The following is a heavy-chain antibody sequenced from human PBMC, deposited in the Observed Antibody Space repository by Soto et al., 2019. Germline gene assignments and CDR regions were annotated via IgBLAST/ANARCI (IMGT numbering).Heavy chain of an antibody. CDR1: GGSISSSY. CDR2: MYKTGST. J-gene: IGHJ6*02. V-gene: IGHV4-59*01. CDR3: ARDLWGYCGTDCYPLDV. Sequence: QVRLQESGPGLVKPSETLSLTCTVSGGSISSSYWSWIRQPPGKGLEWIGYMYKTGSTVYNPSLKSRVNISVDTSKHQFYLKVNSVTAADTAVYYCARDLWGYCGTDCYPLDVWGQGTTVTVSS. D-gene: IGHD2-21*02.